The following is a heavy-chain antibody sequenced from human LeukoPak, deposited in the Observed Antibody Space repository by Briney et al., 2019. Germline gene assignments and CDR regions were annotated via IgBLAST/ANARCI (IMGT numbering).Heavy chain of an antibody. V-gene: IGHV3-53*01. J-gene: IGHJ4*02. CDR1: GFIVSNNY. CDR2: MYTGGNT. CDR3: ARDDFDY. Sequence: GGSLRLSCAVSGFIVSNNYMSWVRQAPGKGLEYVSVMYTGGNTHYADSVKGRFTISRDNSKNMLYLQMNSLRVDDTAVYYCARDDFDYWGQGTLVXVSS.